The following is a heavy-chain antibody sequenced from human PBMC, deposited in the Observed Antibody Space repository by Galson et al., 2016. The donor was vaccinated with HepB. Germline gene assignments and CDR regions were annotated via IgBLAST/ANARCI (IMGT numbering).Heavy chain of an antibody. CDR1: GDSVSTKSAA. V-gene: IGHV6-1*01. CDR2: TYYSSRWYN. CDR3: ARVVHWGSYFDY. Sequence: CAISGDSVSTKSAAWNWIRQSPSRGLEWLGRTYYSSRWYNDYADSVKSRITINPDSSKNQFSLQLKSVTPEDTAVYYCARVVHWGSYFDYWGQGTLVTVSS. J-gene: IGHJ4*02. D-gene: IGHD3-10*01.